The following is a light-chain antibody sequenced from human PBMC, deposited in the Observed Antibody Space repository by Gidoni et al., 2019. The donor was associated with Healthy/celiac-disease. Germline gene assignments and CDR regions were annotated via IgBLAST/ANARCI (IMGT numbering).Light chain of an antibody. V-gene: IGKV3-20*01. CDR1: QSVSSSY. CDR3: HQGLT. Sequence: KASQSVSSSYLAWYQQKPDQAPRLLIYGASSRATGIPDRFSGSGSGTDFTLTISRLEPEDFAVYYCHQGLTFGGGTKVEIK. CDR2: GAS. J-gene: IGKJ4*01.